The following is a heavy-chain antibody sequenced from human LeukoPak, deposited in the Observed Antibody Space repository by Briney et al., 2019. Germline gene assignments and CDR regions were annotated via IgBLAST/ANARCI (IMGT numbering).Heavy chain of an antibody. D-gene: IGHD6-19*01. CDR3: ARGMGQWPYPEYFQH. CDR2: IYHCGST. CDR1: GGSISSSNW. Sequence: PSETLSLTCAVSGGSISSSNWWSWVRQPPGKGLEWIGEIYHCGSTNYNPSLKSRGTISVDKSKNQFSLKLSSVTAADTAVYYCARGMGQWPYPEYFQHWGQGTLVTVSS. V-gene: IGHV4-4*02. J-gene: IGHJ1*01.